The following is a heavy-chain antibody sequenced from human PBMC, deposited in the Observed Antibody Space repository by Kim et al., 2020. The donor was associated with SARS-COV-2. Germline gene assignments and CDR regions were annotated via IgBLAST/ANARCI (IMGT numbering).Heavy chain of an antibody. D-gene: IGHD6-19*01. J-gene: IGHJ4*02. Sequence: YYEDSVKGRFTISRDNSKNTLFLQMNNLRAEDTAVYYCAKGAGAPFFFDYWGQGTLVTVSS. V-gene: IGHV3-23*01. CDR3: AKGAGAPFFFDY.